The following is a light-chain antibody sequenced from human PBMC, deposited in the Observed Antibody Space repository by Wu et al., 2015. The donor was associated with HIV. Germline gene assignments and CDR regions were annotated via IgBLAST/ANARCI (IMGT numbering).Light chain of an antibody. CDR1: QSISDY. CDR2: DGS. CDR3: QQRSNWPPGLT. Sequence: EIVLTQSPATMSLSPGERATLSCRASQSISDYLAWYQQKPGQAPRLLIYDGSNRPTGIPARFSGSGSGTDFTLTISSLEPEDSAVYYCQQRSNWPPGLTFGGGTKVE. V-gene: IGKV3-11*01. J-gene: IGKJ4*01.